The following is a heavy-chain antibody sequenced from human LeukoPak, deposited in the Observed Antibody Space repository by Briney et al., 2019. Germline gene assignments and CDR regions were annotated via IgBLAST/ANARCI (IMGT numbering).Heavy chain of an antibody. CDR2: ISSNGGST. CDR1: GFTCSRQA. CDR3: AREAVGAAIDY. D-gene: IGHD1-26*01. V-gene: IGHV3-64*01. J-gene: IGHJ4*02. Sequence: GRSLRLSCAASGFTCSRQAMHWVRQAPGKGLEYVSAISSNGGSTYYANSVKGRFTISRDNSKNTLYLQMGSLRAEDMAVYYCAREAVGAAIDYWGQGTLVTVSS.